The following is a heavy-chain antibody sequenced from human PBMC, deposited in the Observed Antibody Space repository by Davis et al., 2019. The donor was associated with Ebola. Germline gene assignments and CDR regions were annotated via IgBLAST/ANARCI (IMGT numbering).Heavy chain of an antibody. V-gene: IGHV4-59*12. Sequence: MPSETLSLTCTVSGGSISSYYWSWIRQPPGKGLEWIGYIYYSGSTNYNPSLKSRVTISLDTSNNQFSLKMTSVTAADTAIYYCARDFVYWGQGTLVTVSS. CDR3: ARDFVY. CDR1: GGSISSYY. CDR2: IYYSGST. J-gene: IGHJ4*02.